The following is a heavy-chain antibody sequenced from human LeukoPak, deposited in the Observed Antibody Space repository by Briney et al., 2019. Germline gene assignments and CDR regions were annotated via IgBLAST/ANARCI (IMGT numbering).Heavy chain of an antibody. CDR2: TKQDGSEK. V-gene: IGHV3-7*01. D-gene: IGHD6-13*01. CDR3: ARDSSGYSSSWYRDYFDY. CDR1: GFTFSSYW. Sequence: GGSLRLSCAASGFTFSSYWMSWVRQAPGKGLEWVANTKQDGSEKYYVDSVKGRFTISRDNAKNSLYLQMNSLRAEDTAVYYCARDSSGYSSSWYRDYFDYWGQGTLVTVSS. J-gene: IGHJ4*02.